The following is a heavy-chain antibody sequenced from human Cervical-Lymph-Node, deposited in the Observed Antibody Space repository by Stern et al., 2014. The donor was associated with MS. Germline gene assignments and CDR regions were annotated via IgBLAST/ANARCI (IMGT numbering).Heavy chain of an antibody. CDR1: GFRFDDYA. CDR2: ISWSSGKI. D-gene: IGHD2-15*01. V-gene: IGHV3-9*01. J-gene: IGHJ6*02. Sequence: VQLVESGGDLVQPGRSLRLSCAASGFRFDDYAMSWVRQAPGKGLEWVSGISWSSGKIGYADSVKGRFTISRDNVKNSLFLQMNSLRSEDTASYYCARAIGFCSGGNCEPYYYYGIDVWGQGTRVTVSS. CDR3: ARAIGFCSGGNCEPYYYYGIDV.